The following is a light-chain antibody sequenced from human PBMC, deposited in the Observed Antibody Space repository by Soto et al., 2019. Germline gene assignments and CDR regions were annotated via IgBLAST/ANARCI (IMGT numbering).Light chain of an antibody. CDR2: AAS. CDR3: QHSYRTPWT. Sequence: DIQMTQSPSSLSASVGDRVTITCRASQSISTYLNWYQQKPGKAPKLLIYAASSLQSGVPSRFSGSGSGTDFTLTSSRLQAEDFATYYWQHSYRTPWTFGQGTKVEIK. J-gene: IGKJ1*01. CDR1: QSISTY. V-gene: IGKV1-39*01.